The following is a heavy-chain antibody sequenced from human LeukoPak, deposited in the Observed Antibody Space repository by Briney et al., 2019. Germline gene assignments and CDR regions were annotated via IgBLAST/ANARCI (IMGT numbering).Heavy chain of an antibody. D-gene: IGHD6-6*01. CDR3: ARGLGIAARPSGWYFDL. J-gene: IGHJ2*01. CDR2: ISSSSSTI. V-gene: IGHV3-48*01. CDR1: GFTFSSYS. Sequence: GGSLRLSCAASGFTFSSYSMNWVRQAPGKGLEWVSYISSSSSTIYYADSVKGRFTISRDNAKNSLYLQMNSLRAEDTAVYYCARGLGIAARPSGWYFDLWGRGTLVTVSS.